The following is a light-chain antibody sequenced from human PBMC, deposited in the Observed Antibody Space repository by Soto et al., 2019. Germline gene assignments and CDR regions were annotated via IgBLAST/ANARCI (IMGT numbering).Light chain of an antibody. CDR3: QQSYSTPWT. CDR1: QSISSY. CDR2: AAS. J-gene: IGKJ1*01. V-gene: IGKV1-39*01. Sequence: DIQMTQSPSSLSASVGDRVTITCRASQSISSYLNWYQQKPGKAPKLLIYAASSLQSGVPSRFSGSGAGTDFTLTISSLQPEDVATYDCQQSYSTPWTFGQGTKVEIK.